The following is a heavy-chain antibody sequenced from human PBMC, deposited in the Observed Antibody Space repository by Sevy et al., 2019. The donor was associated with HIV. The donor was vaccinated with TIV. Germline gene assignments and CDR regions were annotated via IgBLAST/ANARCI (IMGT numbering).Heavy chain of an antibody. CDR2: IYTSGST. D-gene: IGHD3-22*01. CDR3: ARDSRDDSSGSNFDY. CDR1: GGSISSYY. Sequence: SETLSLTCTVSGGSISSYYWSWIRQPAGKGLEWIGRIYTSGSTNYNPSLKSRVTMSVDTSKNQFSLKLSSVTAADTAVYYCARDSRDDSSGSNFDYWGQGTLVTVPS. J-gene: IGHJ4*02. V-gene: IGHV4-4*07.